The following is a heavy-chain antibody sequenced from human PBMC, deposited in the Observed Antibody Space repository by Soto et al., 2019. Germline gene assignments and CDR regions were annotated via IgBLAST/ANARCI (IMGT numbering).Heavy chain of an antibody. CDR2: INHSGST. D-gene: IGHD5-12*01. CDR3: AREGYRAWFDP. V-gene: IGHV4-34*01. J-gene: IGHJ5*02. Sequence: SETLSLTCAVYGGSFSCYYWSWIRQPPGKGLEWIGEINHSGSTNYNPSLKSRVTISVDTSKNQFSLKLSSVTAADTAVYYCAREGYRAWFDPWGQGTLVTVSS. CDR1: GGSFSCYY.